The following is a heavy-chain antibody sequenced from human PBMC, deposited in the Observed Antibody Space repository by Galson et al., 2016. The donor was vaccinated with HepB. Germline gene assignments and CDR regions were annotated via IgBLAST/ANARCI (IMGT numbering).Heavy chain of an antibody. CDR3: ARGREFIAVTGSRWFDP. D-gene: IGHD6-19*01. Sequence: SLRLFCAASGFTFSSYSMNWVRQAPGKGLEWVSSISGSNSYIYYADSVKGRFTISRDNAKNSLYLQMNSLRAEDTAVYYCARGREFIAVTGSRWFDPWGQGTLVTISS. CDR2: ISGSNSYI. CDR1: GFTFSSYS. J-gene: IGHJ5*02. V-gene: IGHV3-21*01.